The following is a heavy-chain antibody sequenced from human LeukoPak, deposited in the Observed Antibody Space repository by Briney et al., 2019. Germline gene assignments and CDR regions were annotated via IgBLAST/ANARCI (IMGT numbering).Heavy chain of an antibody. CDR2: IYYSGST. Sequence: SDTLSLICTVSGHSISRYYWSWIRQPPAKALEWMGYIYYSGSTNYNPALKSRVTISVDTSKNQFSLKLSSLTAADTAMYYCTRRKSGWFDPWGKGTLVIVSS. J-gene: IGHJ5*02. CDR3: TRRKSGWFDP. CDR1: GHSISRYY. V-gene: IGHV4-59*08.